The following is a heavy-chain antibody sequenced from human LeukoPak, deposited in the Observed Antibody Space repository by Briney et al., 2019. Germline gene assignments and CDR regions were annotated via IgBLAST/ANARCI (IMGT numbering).Heavy chain of an antibody. V-gene: IGHV4-38-2*02. Sequence: SETLSLTCTVSGYSISSGYYWGWIRQPPGKGLEWIGSIYHSGSTYYNPSLKSRVTISVDTSKNQFSLKLSSVTAADTAVYYCARDQFRYSGYDLDYWGQGTLVTVSS. D-gene: IGHD5-12*01. J-gene: IGHJ4*02. CDR2: IYHSGST. CDR1: GYSISSGYY. CDR3: ARDQFRYSGYDLDY.